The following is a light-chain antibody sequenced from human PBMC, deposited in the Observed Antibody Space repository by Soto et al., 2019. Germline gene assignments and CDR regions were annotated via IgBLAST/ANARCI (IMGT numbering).Light chain of an antibody. CDR1: QSLVHSDGDTY. V-gene: IGKV2-24*01. J-gene: IGKJ5*01. CDR2: KVS. Sequence: DIVMTQTPLSSPVTLGQPASISCRSSQSLVHSDGDTYLSWLQQRPGQPLRLLIYKVSNRFSGDPAXLSGSGAGTDFTLTISRVEPEDVGVYYCMQASQLRTFGQGTRLEIK. CDR3: MQASQLRT.